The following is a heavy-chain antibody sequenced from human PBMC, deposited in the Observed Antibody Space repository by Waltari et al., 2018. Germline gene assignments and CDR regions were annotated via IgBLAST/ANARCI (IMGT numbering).Heavy chain of an antibody. Sequence: EVRLVESGGGLAEPGRSLRLSCSTSGFTFGDYGISWVRQAPGKGLEWVGFIRSKTYYGTAEYAASMKGRFIISRDDSKSVAYLQMNNLKPEDTAVYYCARVEGSFWSGYRFDSWGQGTPVTVSS. CDR1: GFTFGDYG. CDR2: IRSKTYYGTA. D-gene: IGHD3-3*01. CDR3: ARVEGSFWSGYRFDS. J-gene: IGHJ4*02. V-gene: IGHV3-49*04.